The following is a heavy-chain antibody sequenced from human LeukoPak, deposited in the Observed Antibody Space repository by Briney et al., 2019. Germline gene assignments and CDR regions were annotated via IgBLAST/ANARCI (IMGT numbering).Heavy chain of an antibody. CDR2: IYYSGST. CDR3: ARLNLPYGGYEYYFDY. D-gene: IGHD5-12*01. J-gene: IGHJ4*02. V-gene: IGHV4-59*01. CDR1: GGSISSYY. Sequence: KPSETLSLTCTVSGGSISSYYWSWIRQPPGKGLEWIGYIYYSGSTNYNPSLKSRDTISVDTSKNQFSLKLSSVTAADTAVYYCARLNLPYGGYEYYFDYWGQGTLVTVSS.